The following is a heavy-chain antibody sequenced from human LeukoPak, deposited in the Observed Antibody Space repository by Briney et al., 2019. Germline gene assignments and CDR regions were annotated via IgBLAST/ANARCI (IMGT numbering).Heavy chain of an antibody. CDR1: GGSISSGSYY. Sequence: SETLSLTCTVSGGSISSGSYYWSWIRQSAGKGLEWIGRIYTSGSTNYNPSLKSRVTISVDTSKNQFSLKLSSVTAADTAVYYCARDPVGRYFDWLSPGDYYYYMDVWGKGTTVTVSS. D-gene: IGHD3-9*01. CDR2: IYTSGST. J-gene: IGHJ6*03. CDR3: ARDPVGRYFDWLSPGDYYYYMDV. V-gene: IGHV4-61*02.